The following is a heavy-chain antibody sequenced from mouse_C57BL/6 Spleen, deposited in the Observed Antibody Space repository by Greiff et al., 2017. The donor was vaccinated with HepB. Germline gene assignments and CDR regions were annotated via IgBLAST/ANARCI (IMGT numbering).Heavy chain of an antibody. CDR2: FYPGSGSI. Sequence: VQLQQSGAELARPGASVKLSCKASGYTFTSYGISWVKQRTGQGLEWIGWFYPGSGSIKYNEKFKDKATLTADKSSSTVYMELSRLTSEDSAVYFCARHEDYYGSSRYFDYWGQGTTLTVSS. CDR1: GYTFTSYG. CDR3: ARHEDYYGSSRYFDY. D-gene: IGHD1-1*01. V-gene: IGHV1-62-2*01. J-gene: IGHJ2*01.